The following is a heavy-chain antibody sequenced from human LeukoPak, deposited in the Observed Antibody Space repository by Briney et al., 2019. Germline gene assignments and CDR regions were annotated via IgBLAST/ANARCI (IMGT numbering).Heavy chain of an antibody. CDR1: GFTFSSYA. Sequence: GGSLRLSCAASGFTFSSYAMSWVRQAPGKGLEWVSAISGSGGSTYYADSVKGRFTISRDNAKNTLYLQMNSLRAEDTAVYYCARGALGYREEHDYWGQGTLVTVSS. CDR3: ARGALGYREEHDY. D-gene: IGHD5-12*01. CDR2: ISGSGGST. V-gene: IGHV3-23*01. J-gene: IGHJ4*02.